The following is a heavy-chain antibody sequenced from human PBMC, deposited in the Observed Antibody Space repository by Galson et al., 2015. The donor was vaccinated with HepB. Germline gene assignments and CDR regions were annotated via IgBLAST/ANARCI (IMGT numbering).Heavy chain of an antibody. J-gene: IGHJ4*02. CDR1: GYTFTSYG. D-gene: IGHD6-19*01. Sequence: SCKASGYTFTSYGISWVRQAPGRGLEWMGWISAYNGNTNYAQKLQGRVTMTTDTSTSTAYMELRSLRSDDTAVYYCARAGIAVSGPTGAPYWGQGTLVTVSS. CDR2: ISAYNGNT. V-gene: IGHV1-18*01. CDR3: ARAGIAVSGPTGAPY.